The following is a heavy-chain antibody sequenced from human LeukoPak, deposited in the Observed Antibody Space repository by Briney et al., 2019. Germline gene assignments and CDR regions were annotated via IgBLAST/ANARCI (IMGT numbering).Heavy chain of an antibody. D-gene: IGHD1-20*01. Sequence: SGGSLRLSCAASGFTFSSYSMNWVRQALGKGLEWVSSISSSSSYIYYADSVKGRFTISRDNAKNSLYLQMNSLRAEDTAVYYCARARYNWMFFDYWGQGTLVTVSS. CDR1: GFTFSSYS. V-gene: IGHV3-21*01. J-gene: IGHJ4*02. CDR2: ISSSSSYI. CDR3: ARARYNWMFFDY.